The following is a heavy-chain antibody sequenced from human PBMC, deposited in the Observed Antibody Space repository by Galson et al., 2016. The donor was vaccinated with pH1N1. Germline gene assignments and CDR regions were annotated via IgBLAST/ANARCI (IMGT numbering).Heavy chain of an antibody. CDR1: GFIFTNYW. CDR2: VNNDGSST. CDR3: VRGRYCSGGSCYSPTAEYFQH. J-gene: IGHJ1*01. D-gene: IGHD2-15*01. Sequence: SLRLSCAASGFIFTNYWMHWVRHAPGRGLVWVARVNNDGSSTNYADSVKGRFTLSRDNAKNTVFLEKSSLRAEDTGAYYCVRGRYCSGGSCYSPTAEYFQHWGRGTLLTVSS. V-gene: IGHV3-74*01.